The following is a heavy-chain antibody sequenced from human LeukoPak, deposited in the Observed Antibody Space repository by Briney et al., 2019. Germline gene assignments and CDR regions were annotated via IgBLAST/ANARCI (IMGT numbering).Heavy chain of an antibody. CDR2: ITGSGTTT. CDR1: RFIFSRYE. Sequence: PGGSLRLSCAASRFIFSRYEMSWVRQAPGKGLEWLSYITGSGTTTQYADSVRDRFTISRDNAKNSLYLQMSSLRADDTAVYYCVRDRGGEQSGENLFDPWGQGTLVTVSS. CDR3: VRDRGGEQSGENLFDP. V-gene: IGHV3-48*03. D-gene: IGHD6-19*01. J-gene: IGHJ5*02.